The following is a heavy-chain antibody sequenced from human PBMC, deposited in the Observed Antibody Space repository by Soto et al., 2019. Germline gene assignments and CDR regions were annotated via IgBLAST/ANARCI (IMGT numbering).Heavy chain of an antibody. CDR1: GFTFSSYS. D-gene: IGHD6-13*01. CDR3: ARQRERYSSSCVDY. CDR2: ISGSGGST. Sequence: GVLLRLSCAASGFTFSSYSVSWVRQAPGKGLEWVSAISGSGGSTYYADSVKGRFTISRDNSKNTLYLQMNSLRAEDTAVYYCARQRERYSSSCVDYWGQGTLVTVSS. J-gene: IGHJ4*02. V-gene: IGHV3-23*01.